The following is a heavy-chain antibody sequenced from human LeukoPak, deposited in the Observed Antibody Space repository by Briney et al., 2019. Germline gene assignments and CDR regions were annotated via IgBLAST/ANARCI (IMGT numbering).Heavy chain of an antibody. D-gene: IGHD2-2*02. CDR2: IYYSGST. CDR3: GYCTSTSCYKGAY. V-gene: IGHV4-39*07. CDR1: GGSISSSSYY. Sequence: PSETLSLTCTVSGGSISSSSYYWGWIRQPPGKGLEWIGSIYYSGSTYYNPSLKSRVTISVDTSKNQFSLKLSSVTAADTAVYYCGYCTSTSCYKGAYWGQGTLVTVSS. J-gene: IGHJ4*02.